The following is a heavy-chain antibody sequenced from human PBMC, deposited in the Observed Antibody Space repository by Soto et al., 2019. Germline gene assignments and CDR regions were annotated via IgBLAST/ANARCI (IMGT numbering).Heavy chain of an antibody. CDR3: ERDIVDTIQGTQTDYYYYYGMDV. Sequence: QVQLVQSGAEVKKPGASVKVSCKASGYTFTSYYMHWVRQAPGQGLEWMGIINPSGGSTSYAQKYQGTVTMTRETSTSTGYVELSSMRYEDTAVYYCERDIVDTIQGTQTDYYYYYGMDVWGQGTTVTVSS. D-gene: IGHD5-12*01. CDR1: GYTFTSYY. CDR2: INPSGGST. J-gene: IGHJ6*02. V-gene: IGHV1-46*01.